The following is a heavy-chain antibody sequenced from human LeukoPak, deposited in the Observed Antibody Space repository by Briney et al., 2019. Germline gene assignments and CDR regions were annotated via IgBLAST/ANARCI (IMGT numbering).Heavy chain of an antibody. D-gene: IGHD3-10*01. J-gene: IGHJ4*02. CDR3: ARVQRITMVRGVPGPLD. V-gene: IGHV1-69*06. CDR2: IIPIFGTA. CDR1: GGTFSSYA. Sequence: SVKVSCRASGGTFSSYAISWVRQAPGQGLEWMGGIIPIFGTANYAQKFQGRVTITADKSTSTAYMELSSLRSEDTAVYYCARVQRITMVRGVPGPLDWGQGTLVTVSS.